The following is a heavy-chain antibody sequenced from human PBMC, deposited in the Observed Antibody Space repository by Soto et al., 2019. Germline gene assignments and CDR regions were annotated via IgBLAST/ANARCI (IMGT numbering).Heavy chain of an antibody. J-gene: IGHJ3*02. CDR3: ALKGLVGGRNHDAFDI. CDR1: GFTFKSYA. V-gene: IGHV3-23*01. Sequence: EVQLLEYGGGLVQPGGSLRLSCAASGFTFKSYAMSWVRQAPGKGLEWVSTISGGGDSTDYADSVKGRFTISRDNSKNTLYLQMNSLRAEDTAVYYCALKGLVGGRNHDAFDIWGQGTMVTVSP. D-gene: IGHD1-26*01. CDR2: ISGGGDST.